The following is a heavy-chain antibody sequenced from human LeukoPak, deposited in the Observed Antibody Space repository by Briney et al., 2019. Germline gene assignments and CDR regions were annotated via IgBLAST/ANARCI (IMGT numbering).Heavy chain of an antibody. CDR3: ARSSGDDYGDNSFDY. Sequence: QSGGSLRLSCAASGFTFSSYGMHWVRQAPGKGLEWVAVIWYDGSNKYYADSVKGRFTISRDNSKNTLYLQMNSLRAEDTAVYYCARSSGDDYGDNSFDYWGQGTLVTVSS. J-gene: IGHJ4*02. D-gene: IGHD4-17*01. CDR1: GFTFSSYG. V-gene: IGHV3-33*01. CDR2: IWYDGSNK.